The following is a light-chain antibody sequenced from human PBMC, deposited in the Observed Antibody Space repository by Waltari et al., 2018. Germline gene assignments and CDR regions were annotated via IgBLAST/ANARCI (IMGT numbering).Light chain of an antibody. Sequence: QPALTQSPSASASLGASVKLTCTLSRDHTYYAIAWHHQQPQKGPRFVMKIDRDGAHTRGDGIPARFSGSASGADRFLTISRLQLEDEGDYYCQTWGTGIVFGRGTKLTVL. CDR2: IDRDGAH. V-gene: IGLV4-69*01. J-gene: IGLJ2*01. CDR1: RDHTYYA. CDR3: QTWGTGIV.